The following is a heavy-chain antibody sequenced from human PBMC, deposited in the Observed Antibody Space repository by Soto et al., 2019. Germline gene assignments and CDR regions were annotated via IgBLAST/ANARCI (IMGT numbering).Heavy chain of an antibody. CDR3: AKDKGGVRANYYYYGMDV. V-gene: IGHV3-7*01. CDR1: GFTFSSYW. D-gene: IGHD3-10*01. CDR2: IKQDGSEK. J-gene: IGHJ6*02. Sequence: GGSLRLSCAASGFTFSSYWMSWVRQAPGKGLEWVANIKQDGSEKYYVDSVKGRFTISRDNAKNSLYLQMNSLRAEDTAVYYCAKDKGGVRANYYYYGMDVWGQGTTVTVSS.